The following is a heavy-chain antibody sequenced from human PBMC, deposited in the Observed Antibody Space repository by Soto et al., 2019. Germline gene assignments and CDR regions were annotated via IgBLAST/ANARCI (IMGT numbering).Heavy chain of an antibody. V-gene: IGHV3-21*01. J-gene: IGHJ4*02. CDR2: ISSSSSYI. D-gene: IGHD3-22*01. CDR1: GFTFSSYS. Sequence: EVQLVESGGGLVKPGGSLRLSCAASGFTFSSYSMNWVRQAPGKGLEWVSSISSSSSYIYYADSVKGRFTISRDNAKNSLYLQMNSLRAEDTAVYYCARDRWLLRGYFDYWGQGTLVTVSS. CDR3: ARDRWLLRGYFDY.